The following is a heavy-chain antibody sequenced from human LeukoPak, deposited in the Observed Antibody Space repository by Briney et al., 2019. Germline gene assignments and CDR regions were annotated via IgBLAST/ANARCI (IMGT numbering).Heavy chain of an antibody. J-gene: IGHJ6*02. CDR3: ARQFGYSSSWELGDYYYYGMDV. Sequence: PGGSLRLSCAASGFTFSSYAMHWVRQAPGKGLEWVAVISYGGSNKYYADSVKGRFTISRDNSKNTLYLQMNSLRAEDTAVYYCARQFGYSSSWELGDYYYYGMDVWGQGTTATVSS. V-gene: IGHV3-30-3*01. D-gene: IGHD6-13*01. CDR2: ISYGGSNK. CDR1: GFTFSSYA.